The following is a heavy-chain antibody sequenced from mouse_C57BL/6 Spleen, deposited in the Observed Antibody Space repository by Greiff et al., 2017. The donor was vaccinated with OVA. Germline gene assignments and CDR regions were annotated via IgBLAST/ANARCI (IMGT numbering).Heavy chain of an antibody. Sequence: VKLQQPGAELVKPGASVKLSCKASGYTFTSYWMQWVKQRPGQGLEWIGEIDPSDSYTNYNQKFKGKATLTVDTSSSTAYMQLSSLTSEDSAVYYCARTAQAKGPYYAMDYWGQGTSDTVSS. J-gene: IGHJ4*01. CDR2: IDPSDSYT. CDR1: GYTFTSYW. V-gene: IGHV1-50*01. D-gene: IGHD3-2*02. CDR3: ARTAQAKGPYYAMDY.